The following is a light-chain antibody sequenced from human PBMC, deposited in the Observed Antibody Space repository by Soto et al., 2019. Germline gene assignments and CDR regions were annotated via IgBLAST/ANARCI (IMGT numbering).Light chain of an antibody. CDR3: QWYGYSPRT. J-gene: IGKJ2*01. Sequence: EIVFTQSPGTLSLSPGERATLSYRASQTITSTYLAWYQQKPGQAPRLLLYGASSRATGIPDRFSGSGSGTDFTLTISRLEPEDFAVYYCQWYGYSPRTFGQGTTLEIK. CDR2: GAS. V-gene: IGKV3-20*01. CDR1: QTITSTY.